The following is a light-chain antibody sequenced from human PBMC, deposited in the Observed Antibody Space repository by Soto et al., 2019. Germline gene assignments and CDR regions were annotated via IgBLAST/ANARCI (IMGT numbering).Light chain of an antibody. CDR1: QSVRNNY. CDR3: QQYGSSLHRT. Sequence: EIVLTQSPGTLSLSPGERATLSCRASQSVRNNYLAWYQQKPGQAPRLLIYDASSRATDIPDRFSGSGSGTDFTLTISRLEPEDFAVYYCQQYGSSLHRTFGQGTKVETK. V-gene: IGKV3-20*01. J-gene: IGKJ1*01. CDR2: DAS.